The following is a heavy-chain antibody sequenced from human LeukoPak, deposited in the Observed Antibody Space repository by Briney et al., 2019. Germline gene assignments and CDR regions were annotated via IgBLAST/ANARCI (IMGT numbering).Heavy chain of an antibody. CDR1: GFTFSSYA. D-gene: IGHD5-18*01. Sequence: GGSLRLSCAASGFTFSSYAMSWVRQAPGKGLEWVANINQDGSEEYYVDSLKGRFTISRDNARNSLYLQMNSLRAEDTAVYYCARNSPERGYSYGPLDNYFDYWGQGTLVTVSS. CDR3: ARNSPERGYSYGPLDNYFDY. V-gene: IGHV3-7*01. CDR2: INQDGSEE. J-gene: IGHJ4*02.